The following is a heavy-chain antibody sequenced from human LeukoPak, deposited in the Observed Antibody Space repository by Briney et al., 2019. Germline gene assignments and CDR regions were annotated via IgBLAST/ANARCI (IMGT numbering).Heavy chain of an antibody. Sequence: SVKVSCKTSGGTFNNSAISWVRQAPGQGLEWLGGIMPLFGTAGYAQKFQGRVTITKDGSTRTVCLELTSLTSDDTAVYYCARDVHGDYGSGWFDPWGQGTLVSVSS. CDR1: GGTFNNSA. J-gene: IGHJ5*02. CDR3: ARDVHGDYGSGWFDP. V-gene: IGHV1-69*05. D-gene: IGHD4-17*01. CDR2: IMPLFGTA.